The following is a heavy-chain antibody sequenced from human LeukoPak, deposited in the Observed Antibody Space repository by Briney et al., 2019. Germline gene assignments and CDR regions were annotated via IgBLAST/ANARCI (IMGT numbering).Heavy chain of an antibody. V-gene: IGHV4-59*01. Sequence: SETLSLTCTVSGGSISSYYWSWIRQPPGKGLEWIGYIYYSGSTNYNPSLKSRVTISVDTSKNQFSLKLSSVTAADTAVYHCARGPSIAAAGGNFDYWGQGTLVTVSS. J-gene: IGHJ4*02. CDR1: GGSISSYY. D-gene: IGHD6-13*01. CDR3: ARGPSIAAAGGNFDY. CDR2: IYYSGST.